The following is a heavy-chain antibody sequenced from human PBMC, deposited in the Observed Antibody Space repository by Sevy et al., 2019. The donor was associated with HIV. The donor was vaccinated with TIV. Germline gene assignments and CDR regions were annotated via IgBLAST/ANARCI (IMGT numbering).Heavy chain of an antibody. CDR2: ISGSGGSGDKT. V-gene: IGHV3-23*01. J-gene: IGHJ4*02. CDR1: GFTFSNYA. Sequence: GGSLRLSCAASGFTFSNYAMNWVRQAPGKGLELVSGISGSGGSGDKTNYADSVKGRFTISRDDSKNSLYLQLNSLRAEDTAIYYCARKYDSSGYFDYWGQGTLVTVSS. D-gene: IGHD3-22*01. CDR3: ARKYDSSGYFDY.